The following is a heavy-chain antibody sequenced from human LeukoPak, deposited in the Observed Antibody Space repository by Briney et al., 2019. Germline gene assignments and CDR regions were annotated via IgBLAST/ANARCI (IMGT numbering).Heavy chain of an antibody. CDR1: GGTFSIYA. CDR2: ISAYNGNT. Sequence: ASVTVSFTASGGTFSIYAISWVRQAPGQGQEWMGWISAYNGNTNYAHKVQGRGTMTTDTSTSTAYMDLRCLRSADPPVYYCARYSYSYVSSGYRYYSYGMDFWGQGTTVTVSS. J-gene: IGHJ6*02. D-gene: IGHD3-22*01. V-gene: IGHV1-18*01. CDR3: ARYSYSYVSSGYRYYSYGMDF.